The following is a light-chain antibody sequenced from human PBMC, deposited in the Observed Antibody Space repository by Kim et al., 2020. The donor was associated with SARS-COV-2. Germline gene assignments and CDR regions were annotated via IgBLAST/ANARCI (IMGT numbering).Light chain of an antibody. CDR1: QSVSDVY. CDR3: QQYDTLPWT. V-gene: IGKV3-20*01. J-gene: IGKJ4*02. Sequence: SPGERAPLSSRGRQSVSDVYLDWYQQKPGQPPRLLMSDASNRAAGIPDRFSVSGSGTDFTLTISGVETEDSAVYYCQQYDTLPWTFGGGTKVDIK. CDR2: DAS.